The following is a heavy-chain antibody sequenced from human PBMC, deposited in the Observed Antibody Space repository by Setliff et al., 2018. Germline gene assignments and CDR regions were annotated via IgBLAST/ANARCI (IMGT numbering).Heavy chain of an antibody. CDR1: GYNFATHY. Sequence: GASVKVSCKAIGYNFATHYMHWVRQVPGQGPEWMGIINPGGGSASVVEKFQGRVTMTRDTSTNTIYMELSSLTSEDTAVYYCGRAGLAAADRKGLLDHWGQGTLVTVSS. J-gene: IGHJ4*02. CDR3: GRAGLAAADRKGLLDH. D-gene: IGHD6-13*01. CDR2: INPGGGSA. V-gene: IGHV1-46*01.